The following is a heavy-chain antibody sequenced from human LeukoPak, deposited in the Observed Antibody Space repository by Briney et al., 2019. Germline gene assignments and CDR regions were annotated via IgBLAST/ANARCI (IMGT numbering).Heavy chain of an antibody. J-gene: IGHJ4*02. V-gene: IGHV3-11*01. CDR2: ISSSGSTI. D-gene: IGHD5-18*01. CDR3: ARVDTAMAFDY. Sequence: GGSLRLSCAASGFTFSDYYMSWIRQAPGKGLEWVPYISSSGSTIYYADSVKGRFTISRDNAKNSLYLQMNSLRAEDTAVYYCARVDTAMAFDYWGQGTLVTVSS. CDR1: GFTFSDYY.